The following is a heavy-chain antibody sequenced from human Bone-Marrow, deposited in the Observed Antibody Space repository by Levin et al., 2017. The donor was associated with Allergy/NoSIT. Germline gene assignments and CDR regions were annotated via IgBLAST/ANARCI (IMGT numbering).Heavy chain of an antibody. CDR3: ARDPGTNRHDWYFDL. J-gene: IGHJ2*01. Sequence: PGGSLRLSCAASGFTFSRYRMHWVRQAPGKGLVWVSRIESDERSTNYADSVKARFTISRDNAKNTLSLQMTSLRADDTAVYYCARDPGTNRHDWYFDLWGRGTLVTVAA. D-gene: IGHD2-8*02. CDR1: GFTFSRYR. CDR2: IESDERST. V-gene: IGHV3-74*01.